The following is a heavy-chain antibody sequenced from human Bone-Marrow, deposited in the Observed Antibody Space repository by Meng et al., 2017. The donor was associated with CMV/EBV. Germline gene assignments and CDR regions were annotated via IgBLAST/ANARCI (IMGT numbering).Heavy chain of an antibody. J-gene: IGHJ3*02. V-gene: IGHV4-39*01. CDR3: ARYSLPPAFDM. CDR2: IYYSGST. D-gene: IGHD4-11*01. CDR1: GGSISSSSYY. Sequence: SETLSLTCTVSGGSISSSSYYWGWIRQPPGKGLEWIGSIYYSGSTYYNPSLKSRVTISVDTSKNQFSLKLSSVTAADTAVYYCARYSLPPAFDMWGQGTMVTVSS.